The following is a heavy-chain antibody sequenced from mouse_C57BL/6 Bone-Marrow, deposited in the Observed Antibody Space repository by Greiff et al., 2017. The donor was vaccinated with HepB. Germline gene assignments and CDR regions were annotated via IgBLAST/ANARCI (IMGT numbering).Heavy chain of an antibody. CDR1: GFSLTSYG. CDR2: IWSGGST. V-gene: IGHV2-2*01. CDR3: ASYYGYDEGFAY. J-gene: IGHJ3*01. D-gene: IGHD2-2*01. Sequence: VKVVESGPGLVQPSQSLSITCTVSGFSLTSYGVHWVRQSPGKGLEWLGVIWSGGSTDYNAAFISRLSISNDDSKSQVFFKMNSLQADDTAIYYCASYYGYDEGFAYWGQGTLVTVSA.